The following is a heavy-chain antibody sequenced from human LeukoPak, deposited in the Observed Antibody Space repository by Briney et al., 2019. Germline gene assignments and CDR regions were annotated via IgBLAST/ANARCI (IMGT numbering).Heavy chain of an antibody. CDR2: IRNQANGRTT. V-gene: IGHV3-72*01. CDR3: TRSPSSGSFVFDY. J-gene: IGHJ4*02. CDR1: GFTFSDYY. D-gene: IGHD6-13*01. Sequence: GGSLRLSCAASGFTFSDYYMEWVRQAPGKGLEWVGRIRNQANGRTTEYATSVRGRFIISRDDSQNSIYLQMNSLKTEDTAVYYCTRSPSSGSFVFDYWGQGTLVTVSS.